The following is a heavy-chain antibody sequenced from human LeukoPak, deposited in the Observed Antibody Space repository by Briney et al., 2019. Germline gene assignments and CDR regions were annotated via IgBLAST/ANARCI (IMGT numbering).Heavy chain of an antibody. CDR2: IRGSGGST. J-gene: IGHJ3*02. CDR3: ARQETSSYNGAFDI. Sequence: GGFLRLSCAASGFTFSSYAMSWVRQAPGKGQEWGSAIRGSGGSTYYADSVKGRFTISRDNSKNTLYLQMNSLRADDTAVYHCARQETSSYNGAFDIWGQGTMVTVSS. V-gene: IGHV3-23*01. D-gene: IGHD1-26*01. CDR1: GFTFSSYA.